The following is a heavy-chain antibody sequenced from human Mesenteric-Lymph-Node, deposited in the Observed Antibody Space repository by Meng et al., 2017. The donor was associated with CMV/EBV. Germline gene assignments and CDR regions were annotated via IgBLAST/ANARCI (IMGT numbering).Heavy chain of an antibody. CDR1: GYTFTGYY. V-gene: IGHV1-2*02. D-gene: IGHD3-10*01. Sequence: ASVKVSCKASGYTFTGYYMHWVRQAPGQGPEWMGWLNPNGGGTNYAQKFQGRVTMTRDTSISTAYMELSRLRSDDTAVYYCARASSYYNDAFDMWGQETMVTVSS. J-gene: IGHJ3*02. CDR2: LNPNGGGT. CDR3: ARASSYYNDAFDM.